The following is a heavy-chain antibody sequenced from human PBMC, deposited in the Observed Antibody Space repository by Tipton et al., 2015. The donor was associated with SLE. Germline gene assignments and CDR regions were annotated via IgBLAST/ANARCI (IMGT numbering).Heavy chain of an antibody. Sequence: TLSLTCTVSGDSIISSSYYWGWIRQPPGKGVEWIGEINHRGSTNYNPSLKSRVTISVDTSKNQFSLKLRSVTAADTAVYYCASALLRYWGQGTLVTVSS. J-gene: IGHJ4*02. V-gene: IGHV4-39*07. CDR3: ASALLRY. CDR1: GDSIISSSYY. D-gene: IGHD3-3*01. CDR2: INHRGST.